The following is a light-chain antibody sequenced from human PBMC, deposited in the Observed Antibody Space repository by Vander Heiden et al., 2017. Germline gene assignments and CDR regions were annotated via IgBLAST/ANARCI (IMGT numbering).Light chain of an antibody. CDR2: GAS. CDR3: QQYGDSPYA. V-gene: IGKV3-20*01. J-gene: IGKJ2*01. Sequence: EIVLTQSPGTLSWSPGERATLSCRASQSVSSSYLAWYQQKPGQAPRLLIYGASSRATGIPDRFSGSGSGTDFTLTISRLEPEDFAVYYCQQYGDSPYAFGQGTKLXIQ. CDR1: QSVSSSY.